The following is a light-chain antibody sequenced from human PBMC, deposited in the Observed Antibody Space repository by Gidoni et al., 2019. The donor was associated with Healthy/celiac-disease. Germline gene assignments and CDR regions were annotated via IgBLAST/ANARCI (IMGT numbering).Light chain of an antibody. V-gene: IGKV1-39*01. Sequence: DIQMTQSPSSLSASVGDRVTITCRASQSISSYLNWYQQKPGKAPKLLIYAASSLQSGVPSRFSGSGSRTDFTLTISSLQPEDFATYYWQQSYSTPPTFGGGTKVEIK. CDR1: QSISSY. CDR3: QQSYSTPPT. J-gene: IGKJ4*01. CDR2: AAS.